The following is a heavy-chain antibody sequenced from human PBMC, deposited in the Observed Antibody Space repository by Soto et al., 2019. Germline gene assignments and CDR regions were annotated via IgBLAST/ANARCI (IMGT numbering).Heavy chain of an antibody. CDR2: IKRDGSEK. J-gene: IGHJ4*02. D-gene: IGHD5-12*01. CDR1: GFTFSNNW. Sequence: VQLVESGGGLVQPGGSLRLSCAASGFTFSNNWMSWVRQAPGKGLEWVANIKRDGSEKYYVDSVKGRFTISRDNAKNSLYLQMNSLRADDTALYYCASLEWESSGYADYWGQGSLVTVSS. V-gene: IGHV3-7*03. CDR3: ASLEWESSGYADY.